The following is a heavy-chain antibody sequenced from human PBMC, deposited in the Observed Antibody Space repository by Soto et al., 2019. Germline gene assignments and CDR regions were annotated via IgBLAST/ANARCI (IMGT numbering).Heavy chain of an antibody. CDR1: GYTFTSYD. CDR2: MNPNSGNT. D-gene: IGHD3-10*01. V-gene: IGHV1-8*01. J-gene: IGHJ4*02. Sequence: ASVKVSCKASGYTFTSYDINWVRQATGQGLEWMGWMNPNSGNTGYAQKFQGRVTMTRNTSIRTAYMELSSLRSEDTAVYYCARGGVFFFAAPTNPFDYWGQGTLVTVS. CDR3: ARGGVFFFAAPTNPFDY.